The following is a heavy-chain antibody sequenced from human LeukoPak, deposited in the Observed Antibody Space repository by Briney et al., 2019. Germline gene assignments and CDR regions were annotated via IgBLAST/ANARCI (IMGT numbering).Heavy chain of an antibody. J-gene: IGHJ4*02. CDR1: GYTFTNYG. Sequence: VASVKVSCKASGYTFTNYGITWVRQAPGQGLEWMGWISVHNGNTNYAQKLQGRVTMTTDTSTSTAYMELRSLRSDDTAVYYCARRFAHYDSSNYDYWGQGTLVTVSS. V-gene: IGHV1-18*01. CDR2: ISVHNGNT. CDR3: ARRFAHYDSSNYDY. D-gene: IGHD3-22*01.